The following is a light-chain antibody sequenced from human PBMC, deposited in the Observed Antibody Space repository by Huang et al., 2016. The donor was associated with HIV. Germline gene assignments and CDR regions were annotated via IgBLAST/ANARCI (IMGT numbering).Light chain of an antibody. CDR2: GAS. J-gene: IGKJ1*01. CDR3: HQYGTSPQT. CDR1: QSVSRSY. Sequence: EIVLTQSPGTLFLSPGERATLSCRASQSVSRSYLAWYQQKPGQAPRLVIHGASSRAIGIPDRFSGSGSGTDFTLTISRLEPEDFTVYYCHQYGTSPQTFGQGTKVEIK. V-gene: IGKV3-20*01.